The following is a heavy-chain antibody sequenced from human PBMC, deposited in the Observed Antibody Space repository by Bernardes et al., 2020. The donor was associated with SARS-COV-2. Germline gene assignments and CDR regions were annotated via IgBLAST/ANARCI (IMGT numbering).Heavy chain of an antibody. V-gene: IGHV3-30*02. CDR2: IRFDGTDT. CDR3: AKELNWNHFDY. CDR1: GFNFGSYG. J-gene: IGHJ4*02. D-gene: IGHD1-20*01. Sequence: GSLRLSCAASGFNFGSYGLTWVRQAPGKGLEWVAYIRFDGTDTHYADSVKGRFTISRDNSKNTLYLQMNSLRTEDTAVYYCAKELNWNHFDYWGQGSLVTVSS.